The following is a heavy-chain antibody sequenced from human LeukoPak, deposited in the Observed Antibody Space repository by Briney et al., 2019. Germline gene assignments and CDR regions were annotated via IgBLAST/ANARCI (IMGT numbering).Heavy chain of an antibody. J-gene: IGHJ4*02. CDR3: ARVGNDYDILTGYYTGDY. CDR1: GFTFSSYE. D-gene: IGHD3-9*01. Sequence: GGSLRLPCAASGFTFSSYEMNWVRQAPGKGLEWVSYISSSGSTIYYADSVKGRFTISRDNAKNSLYLQMNSLRAEDTAVYYCARVGNDYDILTGYYTGDYWGQGTLVTVSS. CDR2: ISSSGSTI. V-gene: IGHV3-48*03.